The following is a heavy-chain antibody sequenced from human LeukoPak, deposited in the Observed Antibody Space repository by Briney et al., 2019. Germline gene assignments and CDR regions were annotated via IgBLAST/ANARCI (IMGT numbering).Heavy chain of an antibody. V-gene: IGHV3-21*01. Sequence: PGGSLRLSCAASGFTFSSYSMNWVRQAPGKGLEWVSSISSSSSYIYYADSVKGRFTISRDNAKNSLYLQMNSLRAEDTAVYYCARDYCSGGSCYFDYYYYMDVWGKGTTVTVSS. CDR2: ISSSSSYI. CDR3: ARDYCSGGSCYFDYYYYMDV. CDR1: GFTFSSYS. J-gene: IGHJ6*03. D-gene: IGHD2-15*01.